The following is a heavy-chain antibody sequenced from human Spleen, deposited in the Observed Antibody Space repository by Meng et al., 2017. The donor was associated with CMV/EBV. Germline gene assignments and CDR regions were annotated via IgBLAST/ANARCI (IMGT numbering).Heavy chain of an antibody. CDR1: GGSMGRATCH. V-gene: IGHV4-39*07. J-gene: IGHJ5*02. D-gene: IGHD3-10*01. Sequence: RAAAGGSMGRATCHWAWIRQPPGKGLEWIGSIYYSGTTYYNPSLNSRVTISGDTSKNQFYLSLHSLTAADTAVYYCALTMDNWFDPWGQGTLVTVSS. CDR3: ALTMDNWFDP. CDR2: IYYSGTT.